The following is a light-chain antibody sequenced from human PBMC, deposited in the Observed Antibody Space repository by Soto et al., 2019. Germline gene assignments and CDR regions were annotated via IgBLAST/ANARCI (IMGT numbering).Light chain of an antibody. CDR1: QSISSSY. V-gene: IGKV3-20*01. CDR3: QQYSGSPPLT. CDR2: GAS. Sequence: ENVLTQSPGTLPLSPGERATLSCRASQSISSSYLAWYQQKPGQPPRLLIYGASNRATGIPDRFSGSGSGTDFTLTISRLEPEDFAVYYCQQYSGSPPLTFGGGTKVEIK. J-gene: IGKJ4*01.